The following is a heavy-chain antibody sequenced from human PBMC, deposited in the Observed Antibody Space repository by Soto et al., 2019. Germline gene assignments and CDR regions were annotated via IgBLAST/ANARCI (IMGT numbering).Heavy chain of an antibody. J-gene: IGHJ6*02. D-gene: IGHD1-1*01. Sequence: QVQLVQSGAEVKKPGASVKVSCKASGYTFTSYDINWVRQATGQGLEWMGWMNPNSGNTGYAQKFQGRVTMTRNTSISTDYMELSSLTSEDTAVYYCARPNDAYPISYGMDVWGQGTTVTVSS. CDR2: MNPNSGNT. CDR1: GYTFTSYD. V-gene: IGHV1-8*01. CDR3: ARPNDAYPISYGMDV.